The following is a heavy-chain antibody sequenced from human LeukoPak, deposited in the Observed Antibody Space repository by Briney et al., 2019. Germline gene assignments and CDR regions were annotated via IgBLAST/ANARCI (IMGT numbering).Heavy chain of an antibody. CDR2: IYYSGST. CDR1: GGSISSGDYY. J-gene: IGHJ3*01. V-gene: IGHV4-30-4*01. D-gene: IGHD3-22*01. CDR3: ARELRYDNSDSGAF. Sequence: PSETLSLTCTVSGGSISSGDYYWSWIRQLPGKGLEWIGYIYYSGSTYYNPSLKSRVTISVDTSKNQFSLKLSSVTAADTAVYYCARELRYDNSDSGAFWGQGTVVTVSS.